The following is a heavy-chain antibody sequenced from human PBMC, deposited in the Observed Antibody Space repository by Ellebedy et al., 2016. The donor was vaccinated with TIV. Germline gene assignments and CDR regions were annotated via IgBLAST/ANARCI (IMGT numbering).Heavy chain of an antibody. V-gene: IGHV3-53*01. D-gene: IGHD3-9*01. CDR3: ANIWYGRSVDAFDI. J-gene: IGHJ3*02. Sequence: GGSLRLXXAASGVTVSNNYMTWVRQAPGKGLELVSLIYSGGRTYYADSVKGRFTISRDNSKNTLYLQMNSLRVEDTAVYYCANIWYGRSVDAFDIWGQGTMVTVSS. CDR2: IYSGGRT. CDR1: GVTVSNNY.